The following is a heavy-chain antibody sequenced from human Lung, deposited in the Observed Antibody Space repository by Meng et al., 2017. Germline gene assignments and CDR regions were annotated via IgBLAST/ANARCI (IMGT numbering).Heavy chain of an antibody. CDR2: INHSGST. Sequence: QVQLQRWGAGLLKPSETLSLTCVVSGGSFSDYYWSWIRQPPGKGLEWIGEINHSGSTNYNPSLESRATISVDTSQNNLSLKLSSVTAADSAVYYCARGPTTMAHDFDYWAREPWSPSPQ. D-gene: IGHD4-11*01. CDR1: GGSFSDYY. J-gene: IGHJ4*02. CDR3: ARGPTTMAHDFDY. V-gene: IGHV4-34*01.